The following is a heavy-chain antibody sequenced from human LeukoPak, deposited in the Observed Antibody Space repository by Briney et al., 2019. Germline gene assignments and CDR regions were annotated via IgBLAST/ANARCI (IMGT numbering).Heavy chain of an antibody. V-gene: IGHV4-34*01. CDR3: ARMVRGVSHYYYYGMDV. CDR1: GGSFSGYH. CDR2: INHSGST. J-gene: IGHJ6*02. D-gene: IGHD3-10*01. Sequence: PSETLSLTCAVYGGSFSGYHWSWIRQPPGKGLEWIGEINHSGSTNYNPSLKSRVTISVDTSKNQFSLKLSSVTAADTAVYYCARMVRGVSHYYYYGMDVWGQGTTVTVSS.